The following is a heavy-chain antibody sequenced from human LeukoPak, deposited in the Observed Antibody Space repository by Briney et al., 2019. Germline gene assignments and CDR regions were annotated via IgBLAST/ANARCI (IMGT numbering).Heavy chain of an antibody. D-gene: IGHD3-9*01. CDR3: ARDSAAYYDILTGYYIGDFDY. Sequence: GGSLRLSCAASGFTFSSYAMSWVRQAPGKGLEWVSAISGSGGSTYYADSVKGRFTISRDNSKNTLYLQMNSLRAEDTAVYYCARDSAAYYDILTGYYIGDFDYWGRGTLVTVSS. CDR2: ISGSGGST. J-gene: IGHJ4*02. CDR1: GFTFSSYA. V-gene: IGHV3-23*01.